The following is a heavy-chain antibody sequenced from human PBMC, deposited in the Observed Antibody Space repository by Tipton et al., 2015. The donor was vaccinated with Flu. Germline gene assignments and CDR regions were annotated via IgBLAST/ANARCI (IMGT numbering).Heavy chain of an antibody. V-gene: IGHV4-34*01. CDR3: ARARTTTYSSQPWKDY. D-gene: IGHD6-13*01. Sequence: AGLVKPSETLSLTCAVYGGSFSGYYWSWIRQPPGKGLEWIGEINHSGSTNYNPSLKSRVTISVDTSKNQFSLKLSSVTAADTAVYYCARARTTTYSSQPWKDYWGQGTLVTVSS. CDR1: GGSFSGYY. J-gene: IGHJ4*02. CDR2: INHSGST.